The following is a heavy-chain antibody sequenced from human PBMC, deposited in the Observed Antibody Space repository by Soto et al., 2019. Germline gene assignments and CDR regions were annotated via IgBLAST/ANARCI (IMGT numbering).Heavy chain of an antibody. CDR1: GFTFTSFA. CDR2: ISGSGGAT. J-gene: IGHJ4*02. Sequence: GSLRLSCAASGFTFTSFAVSWVRQAPGKGLEWVSAISGSGGATYYADSVKGRFTVSRDNSRNTVYLQVDSLRVEDTAVYHCAIGEWLSTYYLNFWGKGTLVTVSS. CDR3: AIGEWLSTYYLNF. V-gene: IGHV3-23*01. D-gene: IGHD3-3*01.